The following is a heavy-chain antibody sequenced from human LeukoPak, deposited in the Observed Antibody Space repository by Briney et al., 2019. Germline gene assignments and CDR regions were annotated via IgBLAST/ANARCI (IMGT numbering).Heavy chain of an antibody. CDR2: MNPNSGNT. D-gene: IGHD2-8*01. CDR1: GYSFTSYD. V-gene: IGHV1-8*03. J-gene: IGHJ4*02. Sequence: ASVKVSCKASGYSFTSYDVTWVRQAPGQGLEWMGWMNPNSGNTAYAQKFQGRVTITSDTSITTAYMELSSLRSEDTAVYYCATSLFCSNGVCYTGGYYFDYWGQGTLVTVSP. CDR3: ATSLFCSNGVCYTGGYYFDY.